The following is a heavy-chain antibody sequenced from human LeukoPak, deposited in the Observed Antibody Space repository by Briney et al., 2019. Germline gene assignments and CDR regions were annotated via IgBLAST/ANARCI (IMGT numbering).Heavy chain of an antibody. V-gene: IGHV4-4*02. CDR1: GGSISNTNW. Sequence: PSETLSLTCGVSGGSISNTNWWSWVRQPPGQGLEWIGEISLTGLTHYNPSLESRVTVSLDRSKNQLSLNLTSVTAADTAVYYCSRENGAFSPFGYWGQGTLVTVLS. J-gene: IGHJ4*02. D-gene: IGHD2-8*01. CDR3: SRENGAFSPFGY. CDR2: ISLTGLT.